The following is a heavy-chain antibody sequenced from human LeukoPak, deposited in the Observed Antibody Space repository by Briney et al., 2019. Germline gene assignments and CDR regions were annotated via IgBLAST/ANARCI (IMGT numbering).Heavy chain of an antibody. V-gene: IGHV3-7*05. D-gene: IGHD1-26*01. CDR3: ATWDNAWEFAY. CDR1: GFTFSESW. CDR2: IKDDGSDK. J-gene: IGHJ4*02. Sequence: GGALRLSCAASGFTFSESWMTWVRQAPGKGLERVAHIKDDGSDKYYVDSVTGRFTISRDNTKNSLFLKMTSLAAEDTAVYYCATWDNAWEFAYWGQGTLVSVSS.